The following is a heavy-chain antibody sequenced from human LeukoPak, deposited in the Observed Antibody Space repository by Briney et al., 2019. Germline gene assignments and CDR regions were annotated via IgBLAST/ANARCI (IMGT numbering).Heavy chain of an antibody. CDR2: IKQDGSEK. J-gene: IGHJ5*02. V-gene: IGHV3-7*01. D-gene: IGHD2-2*01. CDR3: ARWNIVVVPAAGSPLPYNWFDR. Sequence: GGSLRLSCAASGFTFSSYWMSCVRQAPGKGVEWVANIKQDGSEKYYVDSVKGRFTISRDNAKNSLYLQMNSLRAEDTAVYYCARWNIVVVPAAGSPLPYNWFDRWGQGTLVTVSS. CDR1: GFTFSSYW.